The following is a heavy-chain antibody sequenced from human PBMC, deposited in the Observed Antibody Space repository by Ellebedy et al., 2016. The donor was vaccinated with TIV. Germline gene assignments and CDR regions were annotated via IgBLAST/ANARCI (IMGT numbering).Heavy chain of an antibody. V-gene: IGHV4-30-4*01. Sequence: SETLSLTCTVSGGSISSDDYYWGWIRQPPGKGLEWIGYVSYSGSTYYNPSLKSRFTISGDTSKNQFSLHLTYVTAADTAVDYCDRQKTDSGSFLCDIWGQGTLVTVSS. CDR1: GGSISSDDYY. J-gene: IGHJ3*02. CDR3: DRQKTDSGSFLCDI. D-gene: IGHD3-3*01. CDR2: VSYSGST.